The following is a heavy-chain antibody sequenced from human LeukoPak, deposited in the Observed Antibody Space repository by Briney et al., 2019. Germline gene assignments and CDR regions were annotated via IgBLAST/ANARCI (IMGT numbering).Heavy chain of an antibody. CDR3: ARRNPLSSNAFDI. CDR2: IYSGGST. CDR1: GFTVSSNY. Sequence: GGSLRLSCAASGFTVSSNYMSWVRQAPGKGLEWVSVIYSGGSTYYADSVKGRFTISRENSKNTLSLQMNSLRPEDTAVYYCARRNPLSSNAFDIWGQGTMVTVSS. V-gene: IGHV3-53*01. J-gene: IGHJ3*02. D-gene: IGHD2/OR15-2a*01.